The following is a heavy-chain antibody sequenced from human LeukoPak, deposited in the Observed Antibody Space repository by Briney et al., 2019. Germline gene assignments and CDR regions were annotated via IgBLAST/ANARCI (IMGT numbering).Heavy chain of an antibody. D-gene: IGHD3-22*01. CDR3: APGNSGYYFI. Sequence: SETLSLTCAVYGGSFSGYYWSWIRRPPGKGLEWIGSIHYSGRTHYKPSLKSRGTISVDTSKNQFSLKLDSVTAADTAVYYCAPGNSGYYFIWGQGTLVTVSS. CDR2: IHYSGRT. J-gene: IGHJ4*02. V-gene: IGHV4-34*01. CDR1: GGSFSGYY.